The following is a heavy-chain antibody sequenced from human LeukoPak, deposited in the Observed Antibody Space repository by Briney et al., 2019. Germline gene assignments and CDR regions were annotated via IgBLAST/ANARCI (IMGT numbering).Heavy chain of an antibody. V-gene: IGHV3-7*05. Sequence: GGSLRLSCAASGFTFSSYWMSWGRQAPGKGLEWLANIKQDGSDKNYVDSVKGRFTISRDNAKNSLYLQMNGLRVEDTAVYYCARQSGGSLDYWGQGTLVTVSS. CDR1: GFTFSSYW. CDR3: ARQSGGSLDY. CDR2: IKQDGSDK. J-gene: IGHJ4*02. D-gene: IGHD1-26*01.